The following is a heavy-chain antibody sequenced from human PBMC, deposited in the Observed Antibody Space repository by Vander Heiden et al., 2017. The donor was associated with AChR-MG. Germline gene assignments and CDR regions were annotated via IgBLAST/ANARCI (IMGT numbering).Heavy chain of an antibody. CDR2: IIPIIGTA. CDR1: GATFSSYA. V-gene: IGHV1-69*01. CDR3: ARAHILTGYYLSRGSLYY. Sequence: QVQLVQSGAEVKKPGSSVKVSCKAAGATFSSYAISWVRQAPGQGLEWMGGIIPIIGTANYAQKFQGRVTITADESTSTAYMELSSLRSEDTAVYYCARAHILTGYYLSRGSLYYWGQGTLVTVSS. J-gene: IGHJ4*02. D-gene: IGHD3-9*01.